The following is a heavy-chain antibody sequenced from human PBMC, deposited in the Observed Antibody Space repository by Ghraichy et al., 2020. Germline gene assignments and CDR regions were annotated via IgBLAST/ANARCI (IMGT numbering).Heavy chain of an antibody. CDR1: GFPFSQYA. J-gene: IGHJ4*02. CDR2: ILGSGATT. CDR3: AKRSGSVEATMWRYFDS. D-gene: IGHD3-10*02. V-gene: IGHV3-23*01. Sequence: GGSLRLSCEGSGFPFSQYAMSWVRQAPGKGLEWVSGILGSGATTYYADSVKGRFTISRDNSRNTVYLQMHSLRVEDTALYYCAKRSGSVEATMWRYFDSWGRGTPVTVSS.